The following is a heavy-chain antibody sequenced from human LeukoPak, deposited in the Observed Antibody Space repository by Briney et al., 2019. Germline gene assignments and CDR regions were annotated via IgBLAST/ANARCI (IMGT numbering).Heavy chain of an antibody. CDR3: ASERGYSGYESDY. D-gene: IGHD5-12*01. CDR1: GFTFSSYA. V-gene: IGHV3-21*01. Sequence: GGSLRLSCAASGFTFSSYALHWVRQAPGKGLEWVSSISSSSSYIYYADSVKGRFTISRDNAKNSLYLQMNSLRAEDTAVYYCASERGYSGYESDYWGQGTLVTVSS. J-gene: IGHJ4*02. CDR2: ISSSSSYI.